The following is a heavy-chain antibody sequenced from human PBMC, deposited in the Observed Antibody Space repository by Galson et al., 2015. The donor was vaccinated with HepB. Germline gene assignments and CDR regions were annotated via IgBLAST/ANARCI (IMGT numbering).Heavy chain of an antibody. Sequence: SLRLSCAASGFTFSSYSMNWARQAPGKGLEWVSSISSSSSYIYYADSVKGRFTISRDNAKNSLYLQMNSLRAEDTAVHYCASLVAGRYFDYWGQGTLATVSS. V-gene: IGHV3-21*01. D-gene: IGHD2-15*01. CDR2: ISSSSSYI. J-gene: IGHJ4*02. CDR1: GFTFSSYS. CDR3: ASLVAGRYFDY.